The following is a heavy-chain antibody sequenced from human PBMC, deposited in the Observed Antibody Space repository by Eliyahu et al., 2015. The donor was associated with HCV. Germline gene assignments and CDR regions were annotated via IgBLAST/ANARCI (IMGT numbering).Heavy chain of an antibody. CDR1: GXXFSXYA. CDR3: AKVHYYDSSGYYKGDAFDI. Sequence: EVQLLESGGGLVQPGGSLRLSCAXSGXXFSXYAXXWVRQGPGKGVEWVSAIXGSGGSTYYADSVKGRFTISRDNSKNTLYLQMNSLRAEDTAVYYCAKVHYYDSSGYYKGDAFDIWGQGTMVTVSS. J-gene: IGHJ3*02. D-gene: IGHD3-22*01. V-gene: IGHV3-23*01. CDR2: IXGSGGST.